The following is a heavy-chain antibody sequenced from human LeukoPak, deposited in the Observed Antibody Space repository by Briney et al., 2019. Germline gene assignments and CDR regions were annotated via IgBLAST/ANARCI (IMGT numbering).Heavy chain of an antibody. Sequence: ASVKVSCKASGYTFTSYGISWVRQAPGQGLEWMGWISAYNGNTNYAQKLQGRVTMTTDTSTSTAYMELRSLRSDDTAVYYCARDEWYGYGNYYMGVWGKGTTVTVSS. D-gene: IGHD5-18*01. CDR1: GYTFTSYG. J-gene: IGHJ6*03. CDR3: ARDEWYGYGNYYMGV. V-gene: IGHV1-18*01. CDR2: ISAYNGNT.